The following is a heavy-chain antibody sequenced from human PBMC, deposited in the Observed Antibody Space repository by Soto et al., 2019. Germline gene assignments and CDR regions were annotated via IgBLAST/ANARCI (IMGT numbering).Heavy chain of an antibody. CDR1: GFTFSTYA. V-gene: IGHV3-23*01. CDR2: ISGSGGGT. D-gene: IGHD3-3*01. Sequence: GGSLRLSCAASGFTFSTYAMSWVRQAPGKGLEWVSGISGSGGGTDYADSVRGRFAISRDSSKNTVYLQMNSLRAEDTAVYDCAKDRRQRATVFGVVITVFDYWGQGTVVTVSS. J-gene: IGHJ4*02. CDR3: AKDRRQRATVFGVVITVFDY.